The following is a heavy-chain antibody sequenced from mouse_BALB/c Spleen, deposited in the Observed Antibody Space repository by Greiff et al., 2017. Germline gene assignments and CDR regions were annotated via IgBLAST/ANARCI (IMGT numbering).Heavy chain of an antibody. CDR3: ARGRYDPYAMDY. V-gene: IGHV1-26*01. Sequence: EVQLQQSGPELVKPGASVKISCKASGYSFTGYYMHWVKQSHVKSLEWIGRINPYNGATSYNQNFKDKASLTVDKSSSTAYMELHSLTSEDSAVYYCARGRYDPYAMDYWGQGTSVTVSS. J-gene: IGHJ4*01. D-gene: IGHD2-14*01. CDR2: INPYNGAT. CDR1: GYSFTGYY.